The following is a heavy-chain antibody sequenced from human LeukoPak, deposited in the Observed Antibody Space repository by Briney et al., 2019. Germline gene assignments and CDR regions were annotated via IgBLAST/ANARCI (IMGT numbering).Heavy chain of an antibody. D-gene: IGHD2-15*01. V-gene: IGHV3-15*01. Sequence: GGSLRLSCAASGFSFSNAWVTWAREARGKGREGGGRIKRKTDGGATDYAAPVKGRSTSPREESTTTLYVQLNSLKTEATAVYYCTTSLTSGNYIDYWGQRTLVTVSS. CDR1: GFSFSNAW. CDR2: IKRKTDGGAT. CDR3: TTSLTSGNYIDY. J-gene: IGHJ4*02.